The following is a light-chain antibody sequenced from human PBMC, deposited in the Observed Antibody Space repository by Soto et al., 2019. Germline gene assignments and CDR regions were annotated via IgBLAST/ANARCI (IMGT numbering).Light chain of an antibody. CDR2: DTS. V-gene: IGKV1-39*01. CDR1: QSITMY. J-gene: IGKJ1*01. Sequence: DIQMTQSPSSLSAYVADRVTITCRASQSITMYLNWYRQKSGKAPELLIYDTSTLVSGVPPRFTGSVSGTDFSLTITSLQPEDSATYYSQHSNNTPQTFGPEDKVDIK. CDR3: QHSNNTPQT.